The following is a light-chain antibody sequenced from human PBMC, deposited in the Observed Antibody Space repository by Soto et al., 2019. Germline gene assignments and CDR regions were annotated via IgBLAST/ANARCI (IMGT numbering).Light chain of an antibody. V-gene: IGKV1-16*02. CDR2: AAS. J-gene: IGKJ2*01. CDR1: QAIGGY. Sequence: DIQMTQSPSSLSASVGDRVTITCRASQAIGGYLAWVQQKPGKAPKSLIYAASTLRGGVASKFSGSGSGTECPLAVDSLQHEDFGSYYCQQYKSRPYTFGQGPKLEL. CDR3: QQYKSRPYT.